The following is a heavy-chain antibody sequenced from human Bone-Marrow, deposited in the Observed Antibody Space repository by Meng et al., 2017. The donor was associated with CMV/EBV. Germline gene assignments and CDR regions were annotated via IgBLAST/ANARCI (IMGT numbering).Heavy chain of an antibody. CDR2: ISSSSSYI. CDR3: AGGGHSSTSCYYV. J-gene: IGHJ6*02. D-gene: IGHD2-2*01. V-gene: IGHV3-21*01. Sequence: GGSLRLSCAASGFTVSSNYMSWVRQAPGKGLEWVSSISSSSSYIYYADLVKGRFTISRNNAKNSLYLQMNSLRAEETAVYYCAGGGHSSTSCYYVWGQGTPVTVSS. CDR1: GFTVSSNY.